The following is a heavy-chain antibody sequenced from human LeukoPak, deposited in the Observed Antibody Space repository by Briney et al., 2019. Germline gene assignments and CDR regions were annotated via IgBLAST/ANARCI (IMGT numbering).Heavy chain of an antibody. Sequence: GRSLRLSCAASGFTLSSFAMSWVGQAPGKGLEWVSASAGGSTFYADSVKGRFTISRDNSKSTLFLQMSSLRAEDTAVYYCAKGRTGNFDYWGQGTLVTVS. CDR1: GFTLSSFA. CDR3: AKGRTGNFDY. V-gene: IGHV3-23*01. J-gene: IGHJ4*02. D-gene: IGHD3/OR15-3a*01. CDR2: SAGGST.